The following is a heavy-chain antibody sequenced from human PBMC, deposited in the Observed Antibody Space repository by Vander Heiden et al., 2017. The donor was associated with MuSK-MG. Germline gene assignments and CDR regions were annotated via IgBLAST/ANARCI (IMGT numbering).Heavy chain of an antibody. J-gene: IGHJ3*02. CDR1: GFPFSSYW. Sequence: EVQLVESGGGLVQPGGSLRLSCAASGFPFSSYWMGWVRQAPGKGLEWVANIKQDGSEKYYVDSVKGRCSISRDNAKNSLYLQMNSLRAEDTAVYYCARVPYSSGVQYYGGDAFDIWGQGTMVTVSS. D-gene: IGHD6-19*01. V-gene: IGHV3-7*01. CDR3: ARVPYSSGVQYYGGDAFDI. CDR2: IKQDGSEK.